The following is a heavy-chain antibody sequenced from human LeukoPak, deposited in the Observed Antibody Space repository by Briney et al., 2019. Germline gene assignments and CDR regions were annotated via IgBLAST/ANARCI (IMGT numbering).Heavy chain of an antibody. CDR2: ISSNGGST. D-gene: IGHD3-22*01. V-gene: IGHV3-64*01. J-gene: IGHJ4*02. Sequence: GGSLRLSCAASGFTFSSYAMHWVRQAPGKGLEYVSAISSNGGSTYYANSVKGRFTISRDNSKNTLYLQMGSLRAEDMAVYYCARAGDSSGYYPYYFDYWGQGTLVTVSP. CDR3: ARAGDSSGYYPYYFDY. CDR1: GFTFSSYA.